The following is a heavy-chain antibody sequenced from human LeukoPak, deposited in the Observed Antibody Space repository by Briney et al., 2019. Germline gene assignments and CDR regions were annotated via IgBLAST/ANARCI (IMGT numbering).Heavy chain of an antibody. Sequence: ASVKVSCKASGYTFTSYDINWVRQATGQGLEWMGWMNPNSGNTGYAQKFQGRVTMTRNTSISTAYMELSSLRSEDTAVYYCAIWAVAAALNGMDVWGQGTTVTVSS. CDR2: MNPNSGNT. CDR3: AIWAVAAALNGMDV. V-gene: IGHV1-8*01. J-gene: IGHJ6*02. CDR1: GYTFTSYD. D-gene: IGHD6-13*01.